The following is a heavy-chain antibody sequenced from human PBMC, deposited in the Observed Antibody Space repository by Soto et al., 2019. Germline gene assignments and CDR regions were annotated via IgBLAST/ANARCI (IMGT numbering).Heavy chain of an antibody. Sequence: QVQLVQSGAEVKKPGASVKVSCKASGYTFSSYAISWVRQAPGQGLEWMGWISAYNGNTNYAQNFQGRVTMTTDTSTSTDYMELRSLIYDDTPVYYCARDPRFYYESGGYYWVYWGQGTLVTVSS. J-gene: IGHJ4*02. CDR3: ARDPRFYYESGGYYWVY. D-gene: IGHD3-22*01. CDR1: GYTFSSYA. CDR2: ISAYNGNT. V-gene: IGHV1-18*01.